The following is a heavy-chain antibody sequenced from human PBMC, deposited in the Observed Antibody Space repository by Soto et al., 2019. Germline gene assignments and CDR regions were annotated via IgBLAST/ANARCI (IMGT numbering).Heavy chain of an antibody. Sequence: PSETLSLTCAVSWVSIHNSHSFWGWIRQPPGKGLEFIGSMYYSGGANYNPSLKSRVTISLDTSKNQFSLTVNSVTAADTAIYYCGRVVEGATRHTDFDSWGQGTLVTVSS. CDR1: WVSIHNSHSF. CDR2: MYYSGGA. V-gene: IGHV4-39*01. J-gene: IGHJ5*01. CDR3: GRVVEGATRHTDFDS. D-gene: IGHD2-15*01.